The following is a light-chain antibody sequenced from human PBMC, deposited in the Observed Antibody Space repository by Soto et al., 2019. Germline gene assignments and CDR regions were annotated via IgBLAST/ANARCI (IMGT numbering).Light chain of an antibody. CDR1: QTVNSDY. CDR3: HQFGYSPRT. J-gene: IGKJ1*01. Sequence: EIVLTQSPGTLSLSPGXTATLSCRASQTVNSDYLAWFQQRPGQAPRLLIFATSRRATDIPDRFSGSGSGTDFTLAIRRLEPEDFAVYYCHQFGYSPRTFGPGTKVDIK. V-gene: IGKV3-20*01. CDR2: ATS.